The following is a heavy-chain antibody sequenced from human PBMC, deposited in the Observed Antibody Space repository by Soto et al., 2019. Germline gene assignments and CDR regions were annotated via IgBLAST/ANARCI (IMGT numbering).Heavy chain of an antibody. CDR1: GGSISSYY. J-gene: IGHJ6*01. Sequence: SETLSLTCTVSGGSISSYYWSWILQPLGKGLEWIGYIYYSGSTNYNPSLKSRVTISVDTSKNQFSLKLSPVTAAETAVYYGARDTGSYGYYYYGMDVWGQGTKV. V-gene: IGHV4-59*01. D-gene: IGHD1-26*01. CDR3: ARDTGSYGYYYYGMDV. CDR2: IYYSGST.